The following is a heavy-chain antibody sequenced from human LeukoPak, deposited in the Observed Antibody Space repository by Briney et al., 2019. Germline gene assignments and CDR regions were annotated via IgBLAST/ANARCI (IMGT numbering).Heavy chain of an antibody. J-gene: IGHJ5*02. D-gene: IGHD2-21*02. CDR1: GGSISSGGYS. Sequence: SETLSLTCAASGGSISSGGYSWSWIRQPPGKGLEWIGYIYHSGSTYYNPSLKSRVTISVDRSKNQFSLKLSSVTAADTAVYYCARNVVVTAIPPNWFDPWGQGTLVTVSS. CDR3: ARNVVVTAIPPNWFDP. CDR2: IYHSGST. V-gene: IGHV4-30-2*01.